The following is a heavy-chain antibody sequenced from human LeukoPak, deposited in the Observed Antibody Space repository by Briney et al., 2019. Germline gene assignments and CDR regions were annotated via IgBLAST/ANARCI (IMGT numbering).Heavy chain of an antibody. CDR1: GGSFSGYY. CDR3: AIAAARPDYYYYYMDV. Sequence: SETLSLTCAVYGGSFSGYYWGWIRQPPGKGLEWIGEINHSGSTNYNPSLKSRVTISVDTSKNQFSLKLSSVTAADTAVYYCAIAAARPDYYYYYMDVWGKGTTVTVSS. D-gene: IGHD6-6*01. J-gene: IGHJ6*03. V-gene: IGHV4-34*01. CDR2: INHSGST.